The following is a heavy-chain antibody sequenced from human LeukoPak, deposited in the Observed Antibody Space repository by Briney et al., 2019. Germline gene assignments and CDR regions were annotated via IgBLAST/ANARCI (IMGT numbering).Heavy chain of an antibody. Sequence: ASVKVSCKASGCTFTSYAMHWVRQAPGQRLEWMGWINAGNGNTKYSQKFQGRVTITRDTSASTAYMELSSLRSEDTAVYYCARDPNPDYSNYYFDYWGQGTLVTVSS. V-gene: IGHV1-3*01. CDR3: ARDPNPDYSNYYFDY. CDR1: GCTFTSYA. D-gene: IGHD4-11*01. J-gene: IGHJ4*02. CDR2: INAGNGNT.